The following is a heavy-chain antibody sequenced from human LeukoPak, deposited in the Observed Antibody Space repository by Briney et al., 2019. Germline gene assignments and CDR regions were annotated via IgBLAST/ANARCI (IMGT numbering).Heavy chain of an antibody. Sequence: ASVKVSCKASGYTFTSYDINWVRQATGQGLEWMGWMNPSSGNTGYAQKFQGRVTMTRNTSISTAYMELSSLRSEDTAVYYCAKVGRIAARRFNWFDPWGQGTLVTVSS. CDR3: AKVGRIAARRFNWFDP. J-gene: IGHJ5*02. V-gene: IGHV1-8*01. CDR2: MNPSSGNT. D-gene: IGHD6-6*01. CDR1: GYTFTSYD.